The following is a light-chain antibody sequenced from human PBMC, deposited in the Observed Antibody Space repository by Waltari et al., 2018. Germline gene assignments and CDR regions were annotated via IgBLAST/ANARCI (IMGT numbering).Light chain of an antibody. CDR3: QQYDNWPWT. CDR1: QTISRN. Sequence: EIVMTQSPATLSLSPGESATLSCRPSQTISRNTCAWFQQKPGQPPRLLIYGTSTRAPGIPARFSGSGSGTEFSLTISSLQPEDFATYYCQQYDNWPWTFGLGTRLETK. J-gene: IGKJ1*01. CDR2: GTS. V-gene: IGKV3D-15*01.